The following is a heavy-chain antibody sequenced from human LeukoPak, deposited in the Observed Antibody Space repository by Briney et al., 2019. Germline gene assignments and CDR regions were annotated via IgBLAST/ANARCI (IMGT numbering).Heavy chain of an antibody. D-gene: IGHD3-22*01. CDR2: ISYDGSNK. Sequence: PGGSLRLSCAASGFTFSSYAMSWVRQAPGKGLEWVAVISYDGSNKYYADSVKGRFTISRDNSKNTLYLQMNSLRAEDTAVYYCAREMFYDSSGYYYNPPPPDYWGQGTLVTVSS. V-gene: IGHV3-30-3*01. CDR1: GFTFSSYA. J-gene: IGHJ4*02. CDR3: AREMFYDSSGYYYNPPPPDY.